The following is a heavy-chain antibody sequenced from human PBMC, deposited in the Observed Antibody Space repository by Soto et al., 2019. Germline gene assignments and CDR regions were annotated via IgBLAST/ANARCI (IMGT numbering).Heavy chain of an antibody. Sequence: KPSETLSLACTVSGGSISSGGYYWSWIRQHPGKGLEWFGYIYYSGSTYYNPSLKSRVTISVATSKNQFSLKLSSVTAADTAVYYCARNYDFWSGPKHYNWFDPWGQGTQVTVSS. J-gene: IGHJ5*02. CDR3: ARNYDFWSGPKHYNWFDP. D-gene: IGHD3-3*01. V-gene: IGHV4-31*03. CDR2: IYYSGST. CDR1: GGSISSGGYY.